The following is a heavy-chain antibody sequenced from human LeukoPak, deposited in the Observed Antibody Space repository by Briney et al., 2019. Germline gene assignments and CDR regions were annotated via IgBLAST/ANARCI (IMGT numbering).Heavy chain of an antibody. CDR2: ISGSGGST. V-gene: IGHV3-23*01. J-gene: IGHJ4*02. Sequence: GGSLRLSCAASGFTFSSYAMSWVRQAPGKGLEWVSAISGSGGSTYYADSVKGRFTISRDNSKSTLYLQMNSLRAEDTAVYYCAKDRAVADYYFDYWGQGTLVTVSS. D-gene: IGHD6-19*01. CDR3: AKDRAVADYYFDY. CDR1: GFTFSSYA.